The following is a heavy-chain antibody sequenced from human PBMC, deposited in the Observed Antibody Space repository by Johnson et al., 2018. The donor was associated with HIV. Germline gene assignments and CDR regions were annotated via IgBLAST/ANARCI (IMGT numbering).Heavy chain of an antibody. Sequence: VQLVESGGGLVKPGGSLRLSCAASGFTFYNYAMSWVRQTPGKGLEWVAGINWHGGSTGYADSVNGRFTISRDNTKNSVYLQMNSLRVEDTAFYYCARDGCEQRGETVGDGFDIWGQGTMVTVSS. CDR3: ARDGCEQRGETVGDGFDI. V-gene: IGHV3-20*04. D-gene: IGHD4-17*01. J-gene: IGHJ3*02. CDR2: INWHGGST. CDR1: GFTFYNYA.